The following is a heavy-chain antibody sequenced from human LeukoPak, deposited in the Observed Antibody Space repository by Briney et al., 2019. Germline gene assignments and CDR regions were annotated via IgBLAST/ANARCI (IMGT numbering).Heavy chain of an antibody. CDR3: ARVPLYSSGWYYFDY. CDR1: GFTFSSYW. D-gene: IGHD6-19*01. CDR2: IKQDGSEK. J-gene: IGHJ4*02. V-gene: IGHV3-7*01. Sequence: GGSLRLSCAASGFTFSSYWMSWVRQPPGKGLEGVANIKQDGSEKYYVDSVKGRFTIPRDNAKNSLYLQMNSLRAEDTAVYYCARVPLYSSGWYYFDYWGQGTLVTVSS.